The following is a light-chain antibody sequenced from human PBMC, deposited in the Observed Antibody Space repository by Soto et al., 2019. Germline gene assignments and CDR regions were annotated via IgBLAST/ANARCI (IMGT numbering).Light chain of an antibody. J-gene: IGKJ1*01. CDR3: QQYNGYSRT. CDR2: DVS. V-gene: IGKV1-5*01. CDR1: QSISSW. Sequence: DIRMTQSPSTLSASVGDRVTITCRVSQSISSWLAWYQQKPGKAPKLLISDVSSLERGVPSRFSGSGSGTEFTLTISSMQPDDFATFYCQQYNGYSRTFGQGTKVDIK.